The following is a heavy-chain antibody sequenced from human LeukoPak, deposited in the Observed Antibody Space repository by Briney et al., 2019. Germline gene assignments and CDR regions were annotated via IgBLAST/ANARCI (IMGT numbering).Heavy chain of an antibody. V-gene: IGHV4-39*07. J-gene: IGHJ6*03. CDR3: ASLNPRDDKDYYYYMDV. D-gene: IGHD1-1*01. CDR2: IYYSGST. CDR1: GGSISSSSYY. Sequence: PSETLSLTCTVSGGSISSSSYYWGWIRQPPGKGLEWIGSIYYSGSTNYNPSLKSRVTISVDTSKNQFSLKLSSVTAADTAVYYCASLNPRDDKDYYYYMDVWGKGTTVTVSS.